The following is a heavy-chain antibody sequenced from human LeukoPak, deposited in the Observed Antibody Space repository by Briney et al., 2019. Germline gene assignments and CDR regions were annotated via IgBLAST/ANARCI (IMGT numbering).Heavy chain of an antibody. Sequence: GGSLRLSCAASGFTFSSYEMNWVRQAPGKGLEWGSYISSSGSTIYYADSVKGRFTISRDNAKNSLYLQMNSLRAEDTAVYYCAREGSYYDSPDAFDIWGQGTMVTVSS. CDR2: ISSSGSTI. D-gene: IGHD3-22*01. J-gene: IGHJ3*02. V-gene: IGHV3-48*03. CDR3: AREGSYYDSPDAFDI. CDR1: GFTFSSYE.